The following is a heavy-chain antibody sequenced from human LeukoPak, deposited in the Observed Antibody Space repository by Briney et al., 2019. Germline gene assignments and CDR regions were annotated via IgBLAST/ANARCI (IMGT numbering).Heavy chain of an antibody. J-gene: IGHJ6*02. CDR2: IYYTGST. CDR3: ARDRRKGYFDWLLSPLYGMDV. Sequence: SETLSLTCTVSGGSITSGDYYWSWIRQPPGKGLEWIGYIYYTGSTYYDPSLKSRVTISVDTSKSQFSLKLSSVTAADTAVYYCARDRRKGYFDWLLSPLYGMDVWGQGTTVTVSS. D-gene: IGHD3-9*01. CDR1: GGSITSGDYY. V-gene: IGHV4-30-4*01.